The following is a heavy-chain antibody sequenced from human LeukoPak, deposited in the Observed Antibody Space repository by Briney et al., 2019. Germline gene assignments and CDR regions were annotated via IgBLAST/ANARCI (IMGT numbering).Heavy chain of an antibody. CDR3: ARVFSYPLRAPFDP. V-gene: IGHV4-34*01. Sequence: PSETLSLTCALYGGSFSNYYWSWIRQPPGTGLEWIGEINHSGSTNYNPSLKSRVTISLDTSKNQFSLKLTSVTAADTAVYYCARVFSYPLRAPFDPWGQGTLVTVSS. J-gene: IGHJ5*02. CDR2: INHSGST. D-gene: IGHD3-3*01. CDR1: GGSFSNYY.